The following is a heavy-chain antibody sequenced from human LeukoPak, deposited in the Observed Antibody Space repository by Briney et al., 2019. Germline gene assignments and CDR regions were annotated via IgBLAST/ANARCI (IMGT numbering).Heavy chain of an antibody. CDR1: GFTFSDYY. V-gene: IGHV3-11*01. CDR2: ISSSGSTI. Sequence: KPGGSLRLSCAASGFTFSDYYMSWIRQAPGKGLEWVSYISSSGSTIYYADSVKGRFTISRDNAKNSLYLQMNSLRAEDTAAYYCARSNRGFFKQQPLDYWGQGTLVTVSS. CDR3: ARSNRGFFKQQPLDY. D-gene: IGHD3-3*01. J-gene: IGHJ4*02.